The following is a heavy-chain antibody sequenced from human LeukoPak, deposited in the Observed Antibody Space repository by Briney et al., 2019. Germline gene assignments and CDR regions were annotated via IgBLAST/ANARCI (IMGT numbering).Heavy chain of an antibody. CDR1: GFTVSSKH. CDR2: VYSGGTT. Sequence: GGSLRLSCAASGFTVSSKHMTWVRQAPGKGLEWVSVVYSGGTTYYADSVKGRFTISKDNSNNTLYLQMNSLRAEDTAVYYCAKAGSSPDYWGQGTLVTVSS. J-gene: IGHJ4*02. V-gene: IGHV3-53*01. D-gene: IGHD6-13*01. CDR3: AKAGSSPDY.